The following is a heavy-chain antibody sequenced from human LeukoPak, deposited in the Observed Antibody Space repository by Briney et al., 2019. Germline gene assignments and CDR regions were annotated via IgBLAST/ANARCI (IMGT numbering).Heavy chain of an antibody. CDR3: TKDITAGGLDY. Sequence: GRSLRLSCAASGFTFDDYAMHWVRQAPGKGLEWVSGISWNSGSIGYADSVKGRFTISRDNAKNSLYLQMNSLRAEDTALYYCTKDITAGGLDYWGQGTLVTVSS. J-gene: IGHJ4*02. CDR2: ISWNSGSI. V-gene: IGHV3-9*01. D-gene: IGHD6-13*01. CDR1: GFTFDDYA.